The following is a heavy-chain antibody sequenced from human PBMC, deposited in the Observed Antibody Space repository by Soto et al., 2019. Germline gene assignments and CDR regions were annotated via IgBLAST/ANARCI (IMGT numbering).Heavy chain of an antibody. Sequence: SETLSLTCSVSGGSIGSSSYYFGWIRQPPGKGLEWIGSLYYTGTTYYNSSLKSRVTISADKSQNQFSLRLSSVTAADTAVYYCGAYCSRTYFYDLFDPWGQGTQVTVSS. D-gene: IGHD2-2*01. J-gene: IGHJ5*02. V-gene: IGHV4-39*01. CDR3: GAYCSRTYFYDLFDP. CDR1: GGSIGSSSYY. CDR2: LYYTGTT.